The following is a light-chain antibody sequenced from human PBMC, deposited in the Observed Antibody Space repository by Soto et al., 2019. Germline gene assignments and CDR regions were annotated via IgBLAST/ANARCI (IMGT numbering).Light chain of an antibody. V-gene: IGKV1-5*03. Sequence: DIQMTQSPSTLSASVGDRVTITCRASQSISSWLAWYKQKPGKAPNLLIYKASSLANGVPSRFSGSGSGTEFTVTISSLQPDEFASYYCQQSNNYVYTFGQGTRLEIK. J-gene: IGKJ2*01. CDR3: QQSNNYVYT. CDR1: QSISSW. CDR2: KAS.